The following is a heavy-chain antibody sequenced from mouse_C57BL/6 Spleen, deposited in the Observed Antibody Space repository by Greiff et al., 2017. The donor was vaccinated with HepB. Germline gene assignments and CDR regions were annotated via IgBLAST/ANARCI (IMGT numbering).Heavy chain of an antibody. D-gene: IGHD2-1*01. J-gene: IGHJ4*01. CDR3: ARSGDYGNYVGYAMDY. Sequence: DVKLQESGAELVKPGASVKLSCTASGFNIKDYYMHWVKQRTEQGLEWIGRIDPEDGETKYAPKFQGKATITADTSSNTAYLQLSSLTSEDTAVYYCARSGDYGNYVGYAMDYWGQGTSVTVSS. CDR2: IDPEDGET. V-gene: IGHV14-2*01. CDR1: GFNIKDYY.